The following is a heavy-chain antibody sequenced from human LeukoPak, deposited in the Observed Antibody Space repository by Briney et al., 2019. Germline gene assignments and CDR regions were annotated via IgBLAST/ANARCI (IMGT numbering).Heavy chain of an antibody. Sequence: SETLSLTCAVYGGSFSGYYWSWIRQPPGKGLEWIGEINHSGSTNYNPSLKSRVTISVDTSKNQFSLKLSSVTAADTAVYYYARIGSGITMVRGADWGQGTLVTVSS. CDR1: GGSFSGYY. J-gene: IGHJ1*01. D-gene: IGHD3-10*01. CDR3: ARIGSGITMVRGAD. V-gene: IGHV4-34*01. CDR2: INHSGST.